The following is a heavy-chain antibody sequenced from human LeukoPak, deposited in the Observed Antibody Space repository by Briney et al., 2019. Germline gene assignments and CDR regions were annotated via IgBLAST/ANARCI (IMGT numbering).Heavy chain of an antibody. D-gene: IGHD6-6*01. CDR2: IRYDGSNK. Sequence: GGSLRLSCAASGFTFSSYGTHWVRQAPGKGLEWVAFIRYDGSNKYYADSVKGRFTISRDNSKNTLYLQMNSLRAEDTAVYYCAKDARRGSSSQYYFDYWGQGTLVTVSS. CDR1: GFTFSSYG. V-gene: IGHV3-30*02. CDR3: AKDARRGSSSQYYFDY. J-gene: IGHJ4*02.